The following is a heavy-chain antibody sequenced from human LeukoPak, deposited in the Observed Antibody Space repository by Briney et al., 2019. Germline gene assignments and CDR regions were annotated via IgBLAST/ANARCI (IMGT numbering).Heavy chain of an antibody. CDR3: AASQNYYGSGSYWWFDP. CDR1: GYTLTELS. V-gene: IGHV1-24*01. CDR2: FDPEDGET. D-gene: IGHD3-10*01. Sequence: ASLKVSFNVSGYTLTELSIHWVRQAPGNGLERRGDFDPEDGETIYAQKFQGRVTMTEDTSTDTAYMELSSLRSEDTAVYYCAASQNYYGSGSYWWFDPWGQGTLVTVSS. J-gene: IGHJ5*02.